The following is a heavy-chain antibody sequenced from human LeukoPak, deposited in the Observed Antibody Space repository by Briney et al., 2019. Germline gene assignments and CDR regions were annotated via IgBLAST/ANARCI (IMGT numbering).Heavy chain of an antibody. CDR2: IYYSGST. V-gene: IGHV4-59*01. D-gene: IGHD5-12*01. J-gene: IGHJ4*02. Sequence: SETLSLTCTVSGGSISSYYWSWIRQPPGKGLEWIGYIYYSGSTNYNPSLKSRVTISVDTSKNQFSLKLSSVTAADTAVYYCAGGYDSSDFDYWGQGTLVTVSS. CDR3: AGGYDSSDFDY. CDR1: GGSISSYY.